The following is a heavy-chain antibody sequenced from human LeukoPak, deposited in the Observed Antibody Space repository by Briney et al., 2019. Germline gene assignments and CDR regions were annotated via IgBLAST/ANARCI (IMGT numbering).Heavy chain of an antibody. CDR3: ARDGVVVVAATSGGYYGMDV. V-gene: IGHV3-48*02. Sequence: PGGSLRLSCPASGFTFSSYSMNWVRQGPGKGLEWVSYISSSSTTIYYADYVKRRFTTSRDNAKNSLYLQMNSLRDEDTAVYYCARDGVVVVAATSGGYYGMDVWGQGTTVTVSS. CDR1: GFTFSSYS. CDR2: ISSSSTTI. D-gene: IGHD2-15*01. J-gene: IGHJ6*02.